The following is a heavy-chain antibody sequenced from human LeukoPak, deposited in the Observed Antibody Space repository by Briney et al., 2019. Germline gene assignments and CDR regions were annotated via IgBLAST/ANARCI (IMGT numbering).Heavy chain of an antibody. J-gene: IGHJ4*02. D-gene: IGHD3-10*01. V-gene: IGHV1-24*01. CDR3: ATDQGQFGDPSFDY. CDR1: GYTLTELS. Sequence: ASVKVSCKVSGYTLTELSIHWVRQAPGKGLEWMGGFDPENGEMIFAQNFQGRVTMTEDTSTDTAYMGLSSLRLEDTAVYYCATDQGQFGDPSFDYWGQGTLVTVSS. CDR2: FDPENGEM.